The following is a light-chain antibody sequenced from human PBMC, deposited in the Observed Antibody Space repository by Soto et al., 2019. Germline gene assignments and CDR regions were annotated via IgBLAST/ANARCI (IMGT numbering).Light chain of an antibody. V-gene: IGKV4-1*01. CDR1: QIFLYNSNNKNH. CDR2: GAS. Sequence: DFVMTQAPDSLAVSLGERATINCKSSQIFLYNSNNKNHLGWFQQKPGHPPKLLIYGASFRPSGVPDRFSGSGSGTDFTLTISSLQAEDVAVYYCQQYYSIPFTFGQGTKVDIK. J-gene: IGKJ2*01. CDR3: QQYYSIPFT.